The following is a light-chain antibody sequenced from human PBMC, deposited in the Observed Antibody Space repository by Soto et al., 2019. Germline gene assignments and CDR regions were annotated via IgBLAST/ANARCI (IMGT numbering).Light chain of an antibody. V-gene: IGLV2-14*01. CDR3: CSDATGSGYV. Sequence: QSALTQPASVSASPGESIIISCTGTSSDVGGQNLVSWYQQYPGKAPKLMIYDVNNRPSGVSNRFSGSKSGNTASLTISGLQAEDEAYYFCCSDATGSGYVFGTGTKLTVL. CDR2: DVN. J-gene: IGLJ1*01. CDR1: SSDVGGQNL.